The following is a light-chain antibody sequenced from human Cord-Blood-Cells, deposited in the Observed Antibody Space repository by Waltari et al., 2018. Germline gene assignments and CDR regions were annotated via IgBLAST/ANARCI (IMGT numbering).Light chain of an antibody. V-gene: IGLV2-14*03. CDR2: DVS. J-gene: IGLJ1*01. CDR3: SSYTSSSTLYV. Sequence: QSALTQPASVSGSPGPSLTISCTGTRSDVGGYNYVSWYQQHPGKAPKLMIYDVSNRPSGVSNRFSGSKSGNTASLTISGLQAEDEADYYCSSYTSSSTLYVFGTGTKVTVL. CDR1: RSDVGGYNY.